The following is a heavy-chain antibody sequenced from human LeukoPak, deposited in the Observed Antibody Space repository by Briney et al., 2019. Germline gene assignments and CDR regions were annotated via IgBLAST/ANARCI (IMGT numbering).Heavy chain of an antibody. CDR2: ISSSGSIM. CDR1: GFNFSSYE. Sequence: GGSLRLSCAASGFNFSSYEMNWVRQAPGKGLDWVSYISSSGSIMYSADSVKGRFTISRDNAKNSLYLQMNSLRAEDTAIYYCSVQYSSSSVVDFWGQGTLVNGSS. CDR3: SVQYSSSSVVDF. J-gene: IGHJ4*01. D-gene: IGHD6-6*01. V-gene: IGHV3-48*03.